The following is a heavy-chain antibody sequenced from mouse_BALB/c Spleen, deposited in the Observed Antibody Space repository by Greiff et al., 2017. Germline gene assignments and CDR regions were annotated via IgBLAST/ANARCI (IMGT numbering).Heavy chain of an antibody. CDR2: IDPENGDT. CDR1: GFNIKDYY. Sequence: EVQLQQSGAELVRSGASVKLSCTASGFNIKDYYMHWVKQRPEQGLEWIGWIDPENGDTEYAPKFQGKATMTADTSSNTAYLQLSSLTSEDTAVYYCNAGGLYYGNYYFVYWGQGTTPAVSS. V-gene: IGHV14-4*02. CDR3: NAGGLYYGNYYFVY. J-gene: IGHJ2*01. D-gene: IGHD2-1*01.